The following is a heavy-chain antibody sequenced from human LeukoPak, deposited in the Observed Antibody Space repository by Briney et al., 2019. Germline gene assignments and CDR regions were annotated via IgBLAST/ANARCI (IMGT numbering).Heavy chain of an antibody. D-gene: IGHD1-1*01. Sequence: GGSLRLSCAASGFSISRYWMSWVRQARGKGLEWVANIKQDGSEIYYVDSVKGRFTISRDNAKNSLSLQMNSLRAEDTAVYYCAREHGDWNGFRDLWGQGTLVTVSS. CDR1: GFSISRYW. V-gene: IGHV3-7*03. J-gene: IGHJ5*02. CDR3: AREHGDWNGFRDL. CDR2: IKQDGSEI.